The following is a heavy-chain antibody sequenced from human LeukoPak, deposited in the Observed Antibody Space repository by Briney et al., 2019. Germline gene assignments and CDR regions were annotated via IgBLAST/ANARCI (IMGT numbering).Heavy chain of an antibody. Sequence: GGSLRLSCAASGFTFSSYGMHWVRQAPGKGLEWVAVIWYDGSNKYYADSVKGRFTISRDNSKNTLYLQMNSLRAEDTAVYYCARDAGYSSGWYRGYFQHWGQGTLDTVSS. CDR3: ARDAGYSSGWYRGYFQH. J-gene: IGHJ1*01. V-gene: IGHV3-33*01. D-gene: IGHD6-19*01. CDR2: IWYDGSNK. CDR1: GFTFSSYG.